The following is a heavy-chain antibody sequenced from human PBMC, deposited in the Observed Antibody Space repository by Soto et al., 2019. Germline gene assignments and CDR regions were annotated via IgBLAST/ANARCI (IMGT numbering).Heavy chain of an antibody. D-gene: IGHD4-17*01. Sequence: QVQLVESGGGVVQPGRSLRLSCAASGFTFSSYGMLWVRQAPGKGLEWVAVIWYDGSNKYYADSVKGRFTISRDNSKNTLYLQMNSLRAEDTAVYYCARGSDGDYFDYGGQGTLVTVSS. CDR1: GFTFSSYG. CDR2: IWYDGSNK. CDR3: ARGSDGDYFDY. V-gene: IGHV3-33*01. J-gene: IGHJ4*02.